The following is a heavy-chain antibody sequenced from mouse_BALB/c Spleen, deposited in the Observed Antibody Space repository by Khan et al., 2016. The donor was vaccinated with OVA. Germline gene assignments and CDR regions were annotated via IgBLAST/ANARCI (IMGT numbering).Heavy chain of an antibody. CDR2: IYPGNSDT. CDR3: TDGNYVGGFAY. D-gene: IGHD2-1*01. CDR1: GYSFTSYW. J-gene: IGHJ3*01. V-gene: IGHV1-5*01. Sequence: EVQLQESGTVLARPGASVKMSCKASGYSFTSYWMHWVKQRPGQGLEWIGAIYPGNSDTSYNQKFKGKAKLTAVTSASTAYMELSSLTNEESAVYYCTDGNYVGGFAYWGQGKMVTVSA.